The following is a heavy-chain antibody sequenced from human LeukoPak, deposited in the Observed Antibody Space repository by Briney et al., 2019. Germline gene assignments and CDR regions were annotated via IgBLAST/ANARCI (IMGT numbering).Heavy chain of an antibody. J-gene: IGHJ4*02. CDR1: GFTFDDYG. CDR2: INWNGGST. V-gene: IGHV3-20*04. CDR3: ARDGRNDYVWGSYRSYYFDY. Sequence: GGSLRLSCAASGFTFDDYGMSWVRHAPGKGLEWVSGINWNGGSTGYADSVKGRFTISRDNAKNSLYLQMNSLRAEDTALYYCARDGRNDYVWGSYRSYYFDYWGQGTLVTVSS. D-gene: IGHD3-16*02.